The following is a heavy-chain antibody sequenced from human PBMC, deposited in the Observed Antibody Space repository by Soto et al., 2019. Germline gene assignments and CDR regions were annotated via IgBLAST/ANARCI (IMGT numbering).Heavy chain of an antibody. Sequence: GASVKVSCKASGYTFTSYGISWVRQAPGQGLEWMGWISAYNGNTNYAQKLQGRVTMTTDTSTSTAYMELRSLRSDDTSVYYCARDGRVAALNYFDYWGQGTLVTVSS. D-gene: IGHD6-6*01. CDR3: ARDGRVAALNYFDY. J-gene: IGHJ4*02. CDR1: GYTFTSYG. V-gene: IGHV1-18*01. CDR2: ISAYNGNT.